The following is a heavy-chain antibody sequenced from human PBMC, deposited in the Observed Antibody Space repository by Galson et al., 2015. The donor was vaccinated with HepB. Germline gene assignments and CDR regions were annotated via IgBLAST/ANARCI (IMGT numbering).Heavy chain of an antibody. J-gene: IGHJ4*02. Sequence: QSGAEVKKPGESLRISCKGSGYIFTNYWIIWVRQMPGKGLEWMGKIDPSDSYTKYSPSFQGHVTISADRSINTAYLQWGSVKASDTAMYYCARRRGYNSGLSFDYWGQGTLVTVSS. CDR3: ARRRGYNSGLSFDY. V-gene: IGHV5-10-1*01. CDR1: GYIFTNYW. D-gene: IGHD5-18*01. CDR2: IDPSDSYT.